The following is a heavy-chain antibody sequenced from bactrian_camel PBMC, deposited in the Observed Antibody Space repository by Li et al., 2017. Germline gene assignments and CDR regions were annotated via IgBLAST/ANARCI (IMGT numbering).Heavy chain of an antibody. Sequence: HVQLVESGGGSVQAGGSLRLSCVASGDTLGSFCMGWLRQAPGKEREAVARISTGTTAYADSVKGRFTNSQDTSKNTLYLQMNSLEPDDTAMYYCAVEGTGAYCTPRALKFGYWDQGTQVTVS. CDR3: AVEGTGAYCTPRALKFGY. CDR2: ISTGTT. CDR1: GDTLGSFC. V-gene: IGHV3S55*01. D-gene: IGHD1*01. J-gene: IGHJ6*01.